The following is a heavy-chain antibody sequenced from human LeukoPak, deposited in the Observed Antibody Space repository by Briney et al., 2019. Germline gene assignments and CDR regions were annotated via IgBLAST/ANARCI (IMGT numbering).Heavy chain of an antibody. CDR1: GYTFSDFG. CDR3: ARVGGYCSGESCFDY. J-gene: IGHJ4*02. Sequence: ASVKVPCKASGYTFSDFGISWVRQAPGQGLEWMGWISAYNGNADYAQKLQGRVTMTTDTSTSTAYMELRSLRSDDTAVYFCARVGGYCSGESCFDYWGQGTLVTVSS. CDR2: ISAYNGNA. V-gene: IGHV1-18*01. D-gene: IGHD2-15*01.